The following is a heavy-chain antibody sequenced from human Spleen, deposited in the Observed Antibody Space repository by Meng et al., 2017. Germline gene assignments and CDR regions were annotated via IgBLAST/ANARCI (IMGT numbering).Heavy chain of an antibody. CDR1: GGSVSSESYY. D-gene: IGHD1-26*01. V-gene: IGHV4-61*02. J-gene: IGHJ4*02. CDR3: ARDRELRGYFDY. CDR2: IYASGST. Sequence: LRLSCTVSGGSVSSESYYWSWIRQPAGKGLEWIGRIYASGSTIYNPSLKSRVTISIDMPRNQFSLKLSSVTAADTAVYYCARDRELRGYFDYWGQGTLVTVSS.